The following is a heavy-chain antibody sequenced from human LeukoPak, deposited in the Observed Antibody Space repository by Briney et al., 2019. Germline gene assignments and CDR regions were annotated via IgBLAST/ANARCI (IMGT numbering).Heavy chain of an antibody. CDR2: ISSSSSTI. CDR1: GFTFSSYS. D-gene: IGHD3-10*01. CDR3: ARGSTMVRGVISY. J-gene: IGHJ4*02. V-gene: IGHV3-48*04. Sequence: GGSLRLSCAASGFTFSSYSMNWVRQAPGKGLEWVSYISSSSSTIYYADSVKGRFTISRDNAKNSLYLQVNSLRAEDTAVYYCARGSTMVRGVISYWGQGTLVTVSS.